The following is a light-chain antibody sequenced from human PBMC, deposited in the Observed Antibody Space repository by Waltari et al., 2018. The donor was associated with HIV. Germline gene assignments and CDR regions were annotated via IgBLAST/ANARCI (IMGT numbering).Light chain of an antibody. Sequence: QSVLTQPPSASGTPGHSVPISCSGSSPNIGRNFVYWYQQLPGAAPKLLIYRNNQRPSGVPDRFSGSKSGTSASLAISGLRSEDEADYYCAAWDDSLREVFGGGTKLTVL. CDR2: RNN. CDR1: SPNIGRNF. J-gene: IGLJ3*02. V-gene: IGLV1-47*01. CDR3: AAWDDSLREV.